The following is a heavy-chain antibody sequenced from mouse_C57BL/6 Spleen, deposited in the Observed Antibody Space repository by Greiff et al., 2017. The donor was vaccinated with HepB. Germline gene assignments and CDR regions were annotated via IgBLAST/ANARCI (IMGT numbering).Heavy chain of an antibody. Sequence: VQRVESGAELVRPGTSVKMSCKASGYTFTNYWIGWAKQRPGHGLEWIGDIYPGGGYTNYNEKFKGKATLTADKSSSTAYMQFSSLTSEDSAIYYCARRTTVPSFDYWGQGTTLTVSS. J-gene: IGHJ2*01. CDR3: ARRTTVPSFDY. CDR2: IYPGGGYT. D-gene: IGHD1-1*01. CDR1: GYTFTNYW. V-gene: IGHV1-63*01.